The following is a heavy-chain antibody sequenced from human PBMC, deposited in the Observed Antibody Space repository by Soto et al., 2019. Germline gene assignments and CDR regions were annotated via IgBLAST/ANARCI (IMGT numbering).Heavy chain of an antibody. J-gene: IGHJ6*03. V-gene: IGHV3-7*01. CDR2: IKQDGSEK. CDR1: GFTFSSYC. D-gene: IGHD3-3*01. CDR3: ARDSYDFWSGYQQYYYYMDV. Sequence: PGGSLRLSCAASGFTFSSYCMSWVRQAPGKGLEWVANIKQDGSEKYYVDSVKGRFTISRDNAKNSLYLQMNSLRAEDTAVYYCARDSYDFWSGYQQYYYYMDVWGKGTTVTVSS.